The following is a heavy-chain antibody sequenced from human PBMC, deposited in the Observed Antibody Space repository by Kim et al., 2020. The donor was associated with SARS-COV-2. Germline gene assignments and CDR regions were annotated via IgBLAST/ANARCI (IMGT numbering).Heavy chain of an antibody. CDR2: ISDSGST. V-gene: IGHV4-59*01. D-gene: IGHD5-12*01. CDR1: GGSISSYY. CDR3: ARSCYVYLWVDP. J-gene: IGHJ5*02. Sequence: SETLSLTCTVSGGSISSYYCSWIRQPPGKGLEYTGYISDSGSTNYNPSLKSRVTISVDTSKNQFSLTLRSVTAADTAVYYCARSCYVYLWVDPWGQGT.